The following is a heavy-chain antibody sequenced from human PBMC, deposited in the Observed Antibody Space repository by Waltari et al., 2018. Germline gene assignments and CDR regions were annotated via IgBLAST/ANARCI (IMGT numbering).Heavy chain of an antibody. J-gene: IGHJ6*03. Sequence: EVQLVETGGGLIQPGGSLRLSCVASGFTVSSNYMSWVRQAPGKGLEWVSVMYSDGSTFYADSVKGRFTISRDNSKNTLYLQMNSLRAEDTAVYYCAGYYYYYYMDVWGKGTTGTVSS. V-gene: IGHV3-53*02. CDR1: GFTVSSNY. CDR3: AGYYYYYYMDV. CDR2: MYSDGST.